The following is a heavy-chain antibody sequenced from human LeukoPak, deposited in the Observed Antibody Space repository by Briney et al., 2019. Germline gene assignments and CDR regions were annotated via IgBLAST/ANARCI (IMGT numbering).Heavy chain of an antibody. CDR1: GFTVSSNY. D-gene: IGHD6-6*01. CDR2: IYSGGST. CDR3: ARSIAARPRYFQH. Sequence: GGSLRLSCAASGFTVSSNYMSWVRQAPGKGLEWVSVIYSGGSTYYADSVKGRFTISRDNSKNTLYLQMNSLRAEDTAVYYCARSIAARPRYFQHWGQGPLVTVSS. V-gene: IGHV3-53*01. J-gene: IGHJ1*01.